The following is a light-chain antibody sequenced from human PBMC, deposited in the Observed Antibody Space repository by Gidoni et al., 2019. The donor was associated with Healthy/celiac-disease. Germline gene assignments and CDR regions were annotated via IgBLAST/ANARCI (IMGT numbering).Light chain of an antibody. CDR3: QQYYSTPFT. Sequence: DIMFSQSPDSLSLSLGERATINCKSSQSVLYSSNNKNYLAWYQKKPGQPPKLPIYWESTRESGVPDRFSGSGSGTDFTLTISSLQAEDVAVYYCQQYYSTPFTFGPXTKVDIK. CDR1: QSVLYSSNNKNY. V-gene: IGKV4-1*01. CDR2: WES. J-gene: IGKJ3*01.